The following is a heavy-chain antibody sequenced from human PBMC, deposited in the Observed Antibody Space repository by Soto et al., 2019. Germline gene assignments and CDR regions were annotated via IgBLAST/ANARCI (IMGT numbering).Heavy chain of an antibody. CDR3: AREPAAGDFDY. V-gene: IGHV3-30-3*01. D-gene: IGHD6-13*01. CDR2: ISYDGSNK. J-gene: IGHJ4*02. Sequence: GGSLRLSCAASGFTFSSYAMHWVRQAPGKGLEWVAVISYDGSNKYYADSVKGRFTISRDNSKNTLYLQMNSLRAEDTAVYYCAREPAAGDFDYWGQGTLVTVSS. CDR1: GFTFSSYA.